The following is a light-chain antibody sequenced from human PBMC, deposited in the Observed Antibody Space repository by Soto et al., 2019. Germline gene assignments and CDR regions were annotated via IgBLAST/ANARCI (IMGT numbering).Light chain of an antibody. V-gene: IGKV1-5*03. CDR3: QQYNSYWWT. CDR1: QSISSW. J-gene: IGKJ1*01. Sequence: DIQMTQSPSTLSSSLGDRVTITCRASQSISSWLAWYQQKPGKAPKLLIYKASTLKSGVPSSISGSGSSTEVTLIISSLQPDDFATYYCQQYNSYWWTFGQGTKVEIK. CDR2: KAS.